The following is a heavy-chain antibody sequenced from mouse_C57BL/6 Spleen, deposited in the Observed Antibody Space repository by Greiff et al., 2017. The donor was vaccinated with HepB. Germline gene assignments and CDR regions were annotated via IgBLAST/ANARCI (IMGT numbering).Heavy chain of an antibody. D-gene: IGHD1-1*01. CDR1: GYTFTSYW. J-gene: IGHJ1*03. CDR2: IYPSDSET. V-gene: IGHV1-61*01. Sequence: QVQLQQSGAELVRPGSSVKLSCKASGYTFTSYWMDWVKQRPGQGLEWIGNIYPSDSETHYNQKFKDKATLTVDKSSSTAYMQLSSLTSEDSAVYYCARHSTTVVTDWYFDVWGTGTTVTVSS. CDR3: ARHSTTVVTDWYFDV.